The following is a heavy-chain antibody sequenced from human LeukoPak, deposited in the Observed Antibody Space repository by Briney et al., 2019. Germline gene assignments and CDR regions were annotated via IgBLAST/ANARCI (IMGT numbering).Heavy chain of an antibody. CDR1: GFTFSSYW. V-gene: IGHV3-74*01. J-gene: IGHJ3*02. Sequence: QPGGSLRLSCAASGFTFSSYWMHWVRQAPGKRLVWVSRINSDGRSTNYADSVKGRLTISRDNAKNTLYLQMNSLRAEDTAVYYCARDYTTGWTHLDAFDIWGPGTMVTVSS. CDR2: INSDGRST. CDR3: ARDYTTGWTHLDAFDI. D-gene: IGHD1-1*01.